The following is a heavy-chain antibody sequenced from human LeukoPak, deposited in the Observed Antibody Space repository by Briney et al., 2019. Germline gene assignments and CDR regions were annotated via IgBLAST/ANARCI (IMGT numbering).Heavy chain of an antibody. CDR3: ARVGSGSYDY. J-gene: IGHJ4*02. V-gene: IGHV1-69*05. Sequence: ASVKVSCKASGGTFSSYAMSWVRQAPGQGLEWMGGIIPIFGTANYAQKFQGRVTITTDESTSTAYMELSSLRSEDTAVYFCARVGSGSYDYWGQGTLVTVSS. CDR1: GGTFSSYA. D-gene: IGHD1-26*01. CDR2: IIPIFGTA.